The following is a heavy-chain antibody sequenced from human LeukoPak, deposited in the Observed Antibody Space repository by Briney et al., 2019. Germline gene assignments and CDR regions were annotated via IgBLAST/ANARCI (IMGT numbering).Heavy chain of an antibody. V-gene: IGHV4-59*01. CDR2: IYYSGST. D-gene: IGHD3-10*01. CDR3: ARGGYGSGRPYYYYMDV. Sequence: TSETLSLTCTVSGGSISSYYWNWIRQPPGKGLEWIGNIYYSGSTNYNPSLKSRVTISVDTSKNQFSLKLGSVTAADTAVYYCARGGYGSGRPYYYYMDVWGKGTTVTISS. J-gene: IGHJ6*03. CDR1: GGSISSYY.